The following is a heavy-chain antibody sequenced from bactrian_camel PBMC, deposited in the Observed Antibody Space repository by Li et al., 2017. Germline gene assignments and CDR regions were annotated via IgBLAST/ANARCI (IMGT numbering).Heavy chain of an antibody. J-gene: IGHJ4*01. V-gene: IGHV3S40*01. CDR3: LVGFDY. Sequence: DVQLVESGGGSVRPGGSLRLSCVAQTNTYSRLRLTWVRQTPEKQFEWVSAINSRNVATYNDSVRGRFTISRDNSRSTVLLELTSLTIEDTAMYYCLVGFDYWGQGTQVTVS. D-gene: IGHD2*01. CDR1: TNTYSRLR. CDR2: INSRNVAT.